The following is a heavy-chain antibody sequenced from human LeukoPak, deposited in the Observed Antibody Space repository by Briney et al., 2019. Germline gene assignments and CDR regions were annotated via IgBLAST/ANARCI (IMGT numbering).Heavy chain of an antibody. V-gene: IGHV3-30*04. CDR3: ARDQGGYSYPTEFDY. Sequence: PGRSLRLSCAASGFTFSSYAMHWVRQAPGKGLEWVAVISYDGSNKYYADSVKGRFTISRDNSKNTLYLQMNSLRAEDTAVYYCARDQGGYSYPTEFDYWGQETLVTVSS. CDR1: GFTFSSYA. J-gene: IGHJ4*02. D-gene: IGHD5-18*01. CDR2: ISYDGSNK.